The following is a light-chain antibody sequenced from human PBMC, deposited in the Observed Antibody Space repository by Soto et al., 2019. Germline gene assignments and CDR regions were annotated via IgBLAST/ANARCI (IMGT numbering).Light chain of an antibody. CDR1: SSNIGSNY. Sequence: QSVLTQPPSVSAAPGQKVTISCSGSSSNIGSNYVSWYQHLPGTAPKLLIYDNNKRPSGIPDRFSGSQSGTSATLGITGLQTGDEADYYCGTWDSSLSAVFGGGTRSPS. J-gene: IGLJ2*01. CDR2: DNN. CDR3: GTWDSSLSAV. V-gene: IGLV1-51*01.